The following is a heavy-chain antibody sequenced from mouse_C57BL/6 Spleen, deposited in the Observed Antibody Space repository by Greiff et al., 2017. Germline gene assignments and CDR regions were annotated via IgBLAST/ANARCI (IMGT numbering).Heavy chain of an antibody. CDR2: IYPRDGST. J-gene: IGHJ3*01. V-gene: IGHV1-85*01. Sequence: LMESGPELVKPGASVKLSCKASGYTFTSYAINWVKQRPGQGLEWIGWIYPRDGSTKYNEKFKGKATLTVDTSSSTAYMELHSLTSEDSAVYFCAREGVYYDYDEFAYWGQGTLVTVSA. D-gene: IGHD2-4*01. CDR1: GYTFTSYA. CDR3: AREGVYYDYDEFAY.